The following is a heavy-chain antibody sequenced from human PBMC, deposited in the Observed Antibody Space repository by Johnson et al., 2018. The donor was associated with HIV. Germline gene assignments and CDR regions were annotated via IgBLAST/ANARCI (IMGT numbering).Heavy chain of an antibody. CDR3: ARYRGSSVWYDAFDI. V-gene: IGHV3-30*19. CDR1: GFTFSSYG. CDR2: ISYDGSNK. Sequence: QVQLVESGGGVVQPGGSLRLSCAASGFTFSSYGMHWVRQAPGKGLEWVAVISYDGSNKYYADSVKGRFTISRDNSKNTLYLQMNSLRAEDTAVYYCARYRGSSVWYDAFDIWGQGTMVTVSS. D-gene: IGHD6-19*01. J-gene: IGHJ3*02.